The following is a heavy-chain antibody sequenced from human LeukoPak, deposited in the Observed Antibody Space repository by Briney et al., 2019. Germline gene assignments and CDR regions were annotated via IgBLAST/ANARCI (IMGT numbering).Heavy chain of an antibody. Sequence: KPSETLSLTCTVSGGSISSYYWSWLRQPPGKGLEGLGYIYYSGSTNYNPSLKSRVTISVDTSKNQFSLKLSSVTAADTAVYYCARGGERVVPAAPYYYYYMDVWGKGTTVTVSS. CDR2: IYYSGST. CDR3: ARGGERVVPAAPYYYYYMDV. J-gene: IGHJ6*03. D-gene: IGHD2-2*01. CDR1: GGSISSYY. V-gene: IGHV4-59*01.